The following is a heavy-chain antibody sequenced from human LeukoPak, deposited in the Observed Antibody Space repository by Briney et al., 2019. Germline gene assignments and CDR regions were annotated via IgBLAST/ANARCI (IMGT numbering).Heavy chain of an antibody. Sequence: PGGSLRLSCAASGFIFSNYGMYWVRQAPGKGLEWVAVISYDGGNKDYVDSVKGRFTISRDNSKNTLYLQMNSLRAEDTAVYYCAKGVATTYYGMDVWGQGTTVTVSS. J-gene: IGHJ6*02. D-gene: IGHD5-12*01. CDR3: AKGVATTYYGMDV. CDR2: ISYDGGNK. V-gene: IGHV3-30*18. CDR1: GFIFSNYG.